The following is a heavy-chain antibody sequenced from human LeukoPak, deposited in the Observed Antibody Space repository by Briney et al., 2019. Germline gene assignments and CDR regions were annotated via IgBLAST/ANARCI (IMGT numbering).Heavy chain of an antibody. CDR2: ISAYNGNT. V-gene: IGHV1-18*01. J-gene: IGHJ6*02. CDR1: GYTFTSYG. D-gene: IGHD3-16*01. Sequence: GASVKVSCKASGYTFTSYGISWVRQAPGQGLEWMGWISAYNGNTNYAQKLQGRVTMTTDTSTSTAYMELRSLRSDDTAVYYCASSTAYPGGCYYGMDVWGQGTTVTVSS. CDR3: ASSTAYPGGCYYGMDV.